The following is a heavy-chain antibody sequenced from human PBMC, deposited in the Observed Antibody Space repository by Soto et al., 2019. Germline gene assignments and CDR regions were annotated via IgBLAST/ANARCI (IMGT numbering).Heavy chain of an antibody. Sequence: ASVKVSCKASGYTFSGYSITWVRQAPGQGLEGMGRISGYSGNTNYARTLRGRLTLTTDTSTSTAYMELRSLTSDDTAVYYCARDVFCGGAPACPDMDVWGQGTTVTVSS. D-gene: IGHD2-21*01. V-gene: IGHV1-18*04. CDR1: GYTFSGYS. J-gene: IGHJ6*02. CDR2: ISGYSGNT. CDR3: ARDVFCGGAPACPDMDV.